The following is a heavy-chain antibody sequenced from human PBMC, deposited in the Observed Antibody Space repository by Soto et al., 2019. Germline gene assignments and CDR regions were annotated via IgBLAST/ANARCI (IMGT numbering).Heavy chain of an antibody. CDR2: IKQDGSEN. D-gene: IGHD3-10*01. V-gene: IGHV3-7*01. CDR3: FPHMGVGRALDY. J-gene: IGHJ4*02. Sequence: GGSLRLSCAASGFTFSSYWMSWVRQAPGKGLEWVANIKQDGSENYYVGSVKGRFTISRDNAKNSLYLQMNSLRAEDTAVYYCFPHMGVGRALDYWGPGTLVTVSS. CDR1: GFTFSSYW.